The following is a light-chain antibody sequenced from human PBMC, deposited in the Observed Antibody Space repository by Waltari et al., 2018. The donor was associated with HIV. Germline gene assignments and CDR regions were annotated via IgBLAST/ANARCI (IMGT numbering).Light chain of an antibody. J-gene: IGLJ3*02. V-gene: IGLV10-54*01. CDR2: RNN. CDR1: SNNVDDQG. CDR3: SAWDNTLNGWV. Sequence: QAGLTQPPSLSVGLGQTATLTCTGASNNVDDQGAAWLQHHQGHPPKVLSHRNNNRASGVSEKLSAFRSGKTAFLTITVLRPEDEADYFCSAWDNTLNGWVFGGGTQLTVL.